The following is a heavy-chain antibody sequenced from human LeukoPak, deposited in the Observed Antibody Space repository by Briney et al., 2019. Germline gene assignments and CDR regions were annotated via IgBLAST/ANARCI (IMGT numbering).Heavy chain of an antibody. V-gene: IGHV3-48*02. CDR3: ARVGDGYSVNYFDF. Sequence: GGSLRLSCAASGFTFSSYSMSWVRQAPGKGLEWVSYITSTSSTVYYADSVKGRFTVSRDNAKNSLYLQMDSLRDEDTAMLYCARVGDGYSVNYFDFWGQGTLVTVSS. J-gene: IGHJ4*02. D-gene: IGHD5-24*01. CDR1: GFTFSSYS. CDR2: ITSTSSTV.